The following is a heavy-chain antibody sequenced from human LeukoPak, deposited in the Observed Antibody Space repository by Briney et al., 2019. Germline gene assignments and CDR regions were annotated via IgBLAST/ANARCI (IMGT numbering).Heavy chain of an antibody. J-gene: IGHJ4*02. Sequence: PGGSLRLSCAASGFTFSDHYMSWTRQAPGKGLEWVSYISSSSSNTNYADSVKGRFTISRDNAKNSLSLQMNSLRAEDTAVYYCARSLSAYTPLAVDYWGQGTLVSVSS. D-gene: IGHD5-18*01. CDR1: GFTFSDHY. CDR3: ARSLSAYTPLAVDY. V-gene: IGHV3-11*03. CDR2: ISSSSSNT.